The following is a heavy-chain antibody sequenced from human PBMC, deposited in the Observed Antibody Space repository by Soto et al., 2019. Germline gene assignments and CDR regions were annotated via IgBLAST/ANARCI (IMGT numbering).Heavy chain of an antibody. Sequence: SETLSLTCTVSGGSISSGGYYWSWIRQHPGKGLEWIGYIYYSGSTYYNPSLKSRVTISVDTSKNQFSLKLSSVTAADTAVYYCARDRGYCSGGSCYPHGAFDIWGQGTMVTVSS. CDR3: ARDRGYCSGGSCYPHGAFDI. J-gene: IGHJ3*02. CDR2: IYYSGST. D-gene: IGHD2-15*01. V-gene: IGHV4-31*03. CDR1: GGSISSGGYY.